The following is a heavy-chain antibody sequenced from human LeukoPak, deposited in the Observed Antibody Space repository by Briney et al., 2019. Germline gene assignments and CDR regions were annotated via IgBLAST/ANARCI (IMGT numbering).Heavy chain of an antibody. V-gene: IGHV4-59*01. J-gene: IGHJ4*02. Sequence: SETLSLTCTVSGGSISSYYCSWIRQPPGKGLEWIGYIYYSGSTTYNPSLKSRVTISIDTSKNQFSLKLSSVTAADTAVYYCARLGLRGSFDYWGQGTLVTVSS. CDR3: ARLGLRGSFDY. CDR1: GGSISSYY. CDR2: IYYSGST. D-gene: IGHD1-26*01.